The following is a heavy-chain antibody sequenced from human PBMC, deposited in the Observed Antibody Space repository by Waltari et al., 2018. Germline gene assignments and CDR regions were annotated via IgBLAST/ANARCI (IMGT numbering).Heavy chain of an antibody. Sequence: QVQLQESGPGLVKPSETLSLTCTVSGGSISSYYWSWILQPAGKGLEWIGRIYTSGSTNYNPSLKSRVTMSVDTSKNQFSLKLSSVTAADTAVYYCARAYSSSWVDAFDIWGQGTMVTVSS. J-gene: IGHJ3*02. CDR3: ARAYSSSWVDAFDI. V-gene: IGHV4-4*07. D-gene: IGHD6-13*01. CDR2: IYTSGST. CDR1: GGSISSYY.